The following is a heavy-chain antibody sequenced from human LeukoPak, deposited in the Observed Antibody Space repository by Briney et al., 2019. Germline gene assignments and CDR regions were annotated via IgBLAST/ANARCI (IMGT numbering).Heavy chain of an antibody. V-gene: IGHV3-23*01. CDR3: AKEIVVVPRYMDV. CDR2: ISGSGGST. J-gene: IGHJ6*03. CDR1: GFTFSSYA. D-gene: IGHD2-15*01. Sequence: GGSLRLSCAASGFTFSSYAMSWVRQAQGKGLEWVSAISGSGGSTYYADSVQGRFTISRDNSKNTLYLQMNSLRGEDTAVYYCAKEIVVVPRYMDVWGKGTTVTVCS.